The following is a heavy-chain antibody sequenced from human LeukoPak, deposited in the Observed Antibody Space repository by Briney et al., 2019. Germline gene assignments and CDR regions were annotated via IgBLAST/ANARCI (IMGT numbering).Heavy chain of an antibody. Sequence: GGSLRLSCAASGFTFSTYSMSWVRQAPGKGLEWVGVISDTGATKFYADSVKGRFTISRDNSKDTLYLQMNSLRPEDTAVYYCARDPRGPTGYDHSGRDSFDYWGQGTLVTVSS. CDR3: ARDPRGPTGYDHSGRDSFDY. CDR2: ISDTGATK. D-gene: IGHD3-22*01. J-gene: IGHJ4*02. V-gene: IGHV3-23*01. CDR1: GFTFSTYS.